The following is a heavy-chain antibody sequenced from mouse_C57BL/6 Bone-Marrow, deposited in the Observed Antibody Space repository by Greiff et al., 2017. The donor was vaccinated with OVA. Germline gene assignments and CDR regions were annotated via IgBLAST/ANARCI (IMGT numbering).Heavy chain of an antibody. V-gene: IGHV5-17*01. J-gene: IGHJ2*01. CDR3: ARPGSSSYRGLDY. CDR2: ISSGSSTI. Sequence: DVMLVESGGGLVKPGGSLKLSCAASGFTFSDYGMHWVRQAPEKGLEWVAYISSGSSTIYYADTVKGRFTISRDNAKNTLFLQMTSLRSEDTAMYYCARPGSSSYRGLDYWGQGTTLTVSS. D-gene: IGHD1-1*01. CDR1: GFTFSDYG.